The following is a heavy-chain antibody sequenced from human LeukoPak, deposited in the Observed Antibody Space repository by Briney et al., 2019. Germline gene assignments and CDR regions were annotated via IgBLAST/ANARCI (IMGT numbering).Heavy chain of an antibody. Sequence: SGPALVKPTQTLTLTCTFSGFSLSTSGMCVSWIRQPPGKALEWLARIDWDDDKFYRTSLRTRLTISKDTSKDQVVLTMTHMDPVDTGTYYCARMAYSGSYWTSFDYWGKGTLVIVSS. V-gene: IGHV2-70*17. CDR3: ARMAYSGSYWTSFDY. J-gene: IGHJ4*02. CDR1: GFSLSTSGMC. D-gene: IGHD1-26*01. CDR2: IDWDDDK.